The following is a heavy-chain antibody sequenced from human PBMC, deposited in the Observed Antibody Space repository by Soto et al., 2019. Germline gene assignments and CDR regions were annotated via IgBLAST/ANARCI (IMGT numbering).Heavy chain of an antibody. V-gene: IGHV1-46*03. CDR3: AMSTGSGRNWFDP. J-gene: IGHJ5*02. D-gene: IGHD2-8*02. Sequence: QVQLVQSGAEVKKPGASVKVSCKASGYTFTSYYMHWVRQAPGQGLEWMGIINPSGGSTSYALKFQGRVTMTRDTSTSTVYMELSSLRSEDTAVYYCAMSTGSGRNWFDPWGQGTLVTVSS. CDR1: GYTFTSYY. CDR2: INPSGGST.